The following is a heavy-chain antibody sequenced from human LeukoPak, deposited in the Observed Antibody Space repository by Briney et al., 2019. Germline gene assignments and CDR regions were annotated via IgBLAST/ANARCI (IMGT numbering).Heavy chain of an antibody. CDR3: AKDRKNSGRD. V-gene: IGHV3-23*01. Sequence: GGSLRLSCAASGFTFSSFAMSWVRQAPGKGLEWVSAISGGGGTTYYADSVKGRFTISRDNSKNTLYLQMNSLRAEDTAVYYCAKDRKNSGRDWGQGTLVTVSS. CDR2: ISGGGGTT. J-gene: IGHJ4*02. D-gene: IGHD6-19*01. CDR1: GFTFSSFA.